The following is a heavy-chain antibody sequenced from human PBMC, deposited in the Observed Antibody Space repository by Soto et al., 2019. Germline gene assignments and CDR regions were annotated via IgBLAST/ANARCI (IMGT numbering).Heavy chain of an antibody. V-gene: IGHV1-3*01. CDR2: INAGSGNT. Sequence: ASVKVSCKASGYTFTSYAMHWVRQAPGQRLEWMGWINAGSGNTKYSQKFQGRVTITRDTSASTAYMELSSLRSEDTAVYYCARMYYYDSSGYYFPLYFDYWGQGTLVTVSS. J-gene: IGHJ4*02. CDR1: GYTFTSYA. D-gene: IGHD3-22*01. CDR3: ARMYYYDSSGYYFPLYFDY.